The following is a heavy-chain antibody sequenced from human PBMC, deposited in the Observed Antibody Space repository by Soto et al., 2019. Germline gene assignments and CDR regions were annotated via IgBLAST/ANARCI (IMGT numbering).Heavy chain of an antibody. Sequence: QLQLQESGPGLVKPSETLSLTCTVSGGSISSSSYYWGWIRQPPGKGLEWIGSIYYSGSTYYNPSPRSRVTISVDTSKNQFSLKLSSVTAADTAVYYCARLEESSSWSVGLFFDYWGQGTLVTVSS. D-gene: IGHD6-13*01. J-gene: IGHJ4*02. CDR3: ARLEESSSWSVGLFFDY. CDR1: GGSISSSSYY. CDR2: IYYSGST. V-gene: IGHV4-39*01.